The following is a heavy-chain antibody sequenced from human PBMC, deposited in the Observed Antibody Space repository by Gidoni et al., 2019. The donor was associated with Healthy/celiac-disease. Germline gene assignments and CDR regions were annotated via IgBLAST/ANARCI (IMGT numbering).Heavy chain of an antibody. CDR2: IYHSGRT. Sequence: VQLQESGPGLVKPSGTLSLTCAVSGGSISSSNWWSWVRQPPGKGLEWIGKIYHSGRTNYNPSLKSRVTISVDKSKNQFSLKLSSVTAADTAVYYCARSLLGDRGNWFDPWGQGTLVTVSS. CDR3: ARSLLGDRGNWFDP. D-gene: IGHD3-16*01. V-gene: IGHV4-4*02. J-gene: IGHJ5*02. CDR1: GGSISSSNW.